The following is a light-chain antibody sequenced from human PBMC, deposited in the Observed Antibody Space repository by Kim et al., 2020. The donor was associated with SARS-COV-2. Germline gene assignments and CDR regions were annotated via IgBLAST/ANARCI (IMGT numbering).Light chain of an antibody. V-gene: IGKV3-20*01. Sequence: TPEEKATLSRRASRGATSNYLAWYQQKPGQAPRLLLSIASSRATGIPDRFSGSGSGTEFTLTISRMEPEDFAVYYCHQYGSPPRTFGQGTRLDIK. CDR3: HQYGSPPRT. J-gene: IGKJ5*01. CDR1: RGATSNY. CDR2: IAS.